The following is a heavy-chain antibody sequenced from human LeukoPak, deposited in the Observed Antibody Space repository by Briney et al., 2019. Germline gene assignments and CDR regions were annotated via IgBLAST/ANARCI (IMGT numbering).Heavy chain of an antibody. D-gene: IGHD3-10*01. V-gene: IGHV4-34*01. CDR3: ARHYSITRLNYYGSGSRRFDP. CDR1: GGSFSGYY. Sequence: SETLSLTCAVYGGSFSGYYWSWIRQPPGKGLEWIGEINHSGSTNYNPSLKSRVTISVDTSKNQFSLKLSSVTAADTAVYYCARHYSITRLNYYGSGSRRFDPWGQGTLVTVSS. CDR2: INHSGST. J-gene: IGHJ5*02.